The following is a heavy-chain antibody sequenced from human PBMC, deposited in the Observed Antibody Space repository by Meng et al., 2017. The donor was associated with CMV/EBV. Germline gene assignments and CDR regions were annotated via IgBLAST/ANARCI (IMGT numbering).Heavy chain of an antibody. CDR2: INHSGST. D-gene: IGHD3-3*01. V-gene: IGHV4-34*01. J-gene: IGHJ5*02. CDR1: GGSVSGHY. CDR3: AREGYLEWLLKGSHTWFVP. Sequence: VEVEQGDAGLWRPSTTSSLPGAVYGGSVSGHYWSCIHQPPGKGLEWIGEINHSGSTNYNPALKSRVTISGDTSKNQFSLKLSSVTAADTAVYYCAREGYLEWLLKGSHTWFVPWGQGTLVTVSS.